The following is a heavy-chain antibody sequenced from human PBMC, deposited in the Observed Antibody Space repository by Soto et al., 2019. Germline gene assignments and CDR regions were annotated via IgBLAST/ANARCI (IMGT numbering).Heavy chain of an antibody. J-gene: IGHJ6*02. D-gene: IGHD6-6*01. CDR1: GGTFSSYA. Sequence: SVKVSCKASGGTFSSYAISWVRQAPGQGLEWMGGIIPIFGTANYAQKFQGRVTITADESTSTAYMELSSLRSEDTAVYYCARDSRSRAARPDYYYYYGMDVWGQGTKVTVSS. V-gene: IGHV1-69*13. CDR3: ARDSRSRAARPDYYYYYGMDV. CDR2: IIPIFGTA.